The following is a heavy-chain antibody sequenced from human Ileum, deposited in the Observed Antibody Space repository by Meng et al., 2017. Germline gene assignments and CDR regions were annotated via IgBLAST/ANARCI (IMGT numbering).Heavy chain of an antibody. Sequence: QVQLVESGGGVVQPWRSLGVSCAASGFTSSSHAMHWVRQAPGKGLEWVALISFDGNYKDYPDSVKGRFTISRDNSKNTLYLQMSSLRVEDTAVYYCVGEVGPRDFDNWGQGILVTVSS. CDR2: ISFDGNYK. D-gene: IGHD1-26*01. J-gene: IGHJ4*02. V-gene: IGHV3-30*15. CDR3: VGEVGPRDFDN. CDR1: GFTSSSHA.